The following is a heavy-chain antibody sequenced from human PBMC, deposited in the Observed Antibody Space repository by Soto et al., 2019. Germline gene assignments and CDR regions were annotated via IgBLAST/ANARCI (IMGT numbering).Heavy chain of an antibody. CDR1: GFTFSSYA. J-gene: IGHJ5*02. V-gene: IGHV3-23*01. Sequence: PGGSLRLSCAASGFTFSSYAMTWVRQAPGKGLEWVSSISGSGISTYYADSVKGRFTISRDNSKNTLYLQMNSLRAEDAAVYYCAILPTGYPNWFGPSGQGTLVTVSS. D-gene: IGHD3-9*01. CDR3: AILPTGYPNWFGP. CDR2: ISGSGIST.